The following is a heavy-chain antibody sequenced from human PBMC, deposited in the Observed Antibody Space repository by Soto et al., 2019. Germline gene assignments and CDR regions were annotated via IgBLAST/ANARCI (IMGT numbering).Heavy chain of an antibody. J-gene: IGHJ4*02. CDR3: ARDGGTGGAYFDY. Sequence: QLQLQESGSGLVEPSQTLSLTCAVSGGSISSGGYSWSWIRQPPGKGLEWIGYIYHSGSTYYNPSLKSRVTISVDRSKNQFSLKLSSVTAADTAVYYCARDGGTGGAYFDYWGQGTLVTVSS. D-gene: IGHD3-16*01. CDR1: GGSISSGGYS. V-gene: IGHV4-30-2*01. CDR2: IYHSGST.